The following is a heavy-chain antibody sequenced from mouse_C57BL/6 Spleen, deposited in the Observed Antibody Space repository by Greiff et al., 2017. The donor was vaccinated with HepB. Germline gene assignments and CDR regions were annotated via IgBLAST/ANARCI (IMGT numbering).Heavy chain of an antibody. CDR2: INPNNGGT. CDR3: ARKALYYGNYRSFDY. V-gene: IGHV1-26*01. CDR1: GYTFTDYY. Sequence: VQLQQSGPELVKPGASVKISCKASGYTFTDYYMNWVKQSHGKSLEWIGDINPNNGGTSYNQKFKGKATLTVDKSSSTAYMELRSLTSEDSAVYYCARKALYYGNYRSFDYWGQGTTLTVSS. D-gene: IGHD2-1*01. J-gene: IGHJ2*01.